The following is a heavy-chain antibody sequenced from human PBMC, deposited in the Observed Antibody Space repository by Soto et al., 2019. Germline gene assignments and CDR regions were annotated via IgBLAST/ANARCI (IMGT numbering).Heavy chain of an antibody. CDR2: TYYRSRWYH. V-gene: IGHV6-1*01. J-gene: IGHJ4*02. CDR3: ASYIHDD. D-gene: IGHD5-18*01. CDR1: GDSISSNSAA. Sequence: PSQTLSLTCAISGDSISSNSAAWNWIRQSPSRGFEWLGRTYYRSRWYHDYAVSVKSRIIINPDTSKNQVSLQLNSVTPDDTAVYYCASYIHDDWGQGTVDTV.